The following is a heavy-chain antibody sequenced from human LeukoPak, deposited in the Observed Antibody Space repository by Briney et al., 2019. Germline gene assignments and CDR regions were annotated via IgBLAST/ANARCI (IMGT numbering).Heavy chain of an antibody. CDR3: ARDTTTPYSNPNENWFDP. J-gene: IGHJ5*02. CDR2: IYYSGST. Sequence: SETLSLTCTVSGGSISSYYWSCIRQPPGKGLEWIGYIYYSGSTNYNPSLKSRVTISVDTSKNQFSLKLSSVTAADTAVYYCARDTTTPYSNPNENWFDPWGQGTLVTVSS. CDR1: GGSISSYY. V-gene: IGHV4-59*01. D-gene: IGHD4-11*01.